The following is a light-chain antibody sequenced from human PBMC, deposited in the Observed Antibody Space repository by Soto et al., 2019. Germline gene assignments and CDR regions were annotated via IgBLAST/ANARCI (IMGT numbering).Light chain of an antibody. CDR3: QQRSNWPELT. CDR2: DAS. CDR1: QSVSSY. Sequence: EIVLTQSPATLSLSPGERATLSCRASQSVSSYLAWYQQKPGQAPRLLIYDASNRATGIPARFSGSGSGTDLTLTISSLEPEDFAVYHCQQRSNWPELTFGGGTKVDIK. V-gene: IGKV3-11*01. J-gene: IGKJ4*01.